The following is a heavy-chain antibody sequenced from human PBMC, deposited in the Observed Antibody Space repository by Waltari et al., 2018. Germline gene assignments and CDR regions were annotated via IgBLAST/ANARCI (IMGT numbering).Heavy chain of an antibody. V-gene: IGHV3-7*01. Sequence: EVQLVESGGGLVRPGGSLRLSCAASGFTFNSYWMSWVRQAPGKGLEWVANINQDGSEKYYVDSVKGRFTISRDNAKNSLYLQMNSLRAEDTAVYYCARGTGAYYYYGMDVWGQGTTVTVSS. CDR3: ARGTGAYYYYGMDV. J-gene: IGHJ6*02. D-gene: IGHD1-1*01. CDR1: GFTFNSYW. CDR2: INQDGSEK.